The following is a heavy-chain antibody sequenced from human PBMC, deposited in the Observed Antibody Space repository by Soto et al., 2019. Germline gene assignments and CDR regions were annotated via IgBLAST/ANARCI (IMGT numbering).Heavy chain of an antibody. D-gene: IGHD1-26*01. CDR1: GVTSSSYS. V-gene: IGHV3-23*01. CDR3: AKDYSGSPLREVAAFDI. CDR2: MSGSGGTT. Sequence: SGVSLRLSCAASGVTSSSYSMSSGRHPPAKGLERGSAMSGSGGTTYYAQSVKGRFTISIDNSKNTLYLQMKSLTAEDTAVYYCAKDYSGSPLREVAAFDIWGQGTMVTVSS. J-gene: IGHJ3*02.